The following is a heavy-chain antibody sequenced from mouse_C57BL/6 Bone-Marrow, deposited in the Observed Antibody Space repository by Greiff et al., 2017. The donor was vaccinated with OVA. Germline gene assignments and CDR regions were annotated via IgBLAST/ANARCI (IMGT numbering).Heavy chain of an antibody. D-gene: IGHD1-1*01. V-gene: IGHV1-26*01. CDR1: GYTFTDYY. CDR3: ARNTVRAVDY. Sequence: EVKLQQSGPELVKPGASVKISCKASGYTFTDYYMNWVKQSHGKSLEWIGDINPNNGGTSYNQKFKGKATLTVDKSSSTAYMELRSLTSEDSAVYYCARNTVRAVDYWGQGTSVTVSS. CDR2: INPNNGGT. J-gene: IGHJ4*01.